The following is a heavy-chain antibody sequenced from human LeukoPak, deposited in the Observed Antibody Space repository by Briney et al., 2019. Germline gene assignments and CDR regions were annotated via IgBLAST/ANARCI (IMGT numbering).Heavy chain of an antibody. J-gene: IGHJ4*02. CDR1: GYTFTGYY. CDR3: ARGGSGYSRYYFDY. CDR2: INPNSGGT. V-gene: IGHV1-2*02. Sequence: SVKVSCKASGYTFTGYYMHWVRQAPGQGLEWMGWINPNSGGTNYAQKFQGRVTMTRDTSISTAYMELGRLRSDDTAVYYCARGGSGYSRYYFDYWGQGTLVTVSS. D-gene: IGHD3-22*01.